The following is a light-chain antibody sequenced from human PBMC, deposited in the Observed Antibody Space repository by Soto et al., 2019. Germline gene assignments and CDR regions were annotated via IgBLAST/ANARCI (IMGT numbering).Light chain of an antibody. CDR1: SFDVGGYHY. V-gene: IGLV2-14*03. Sequence: QSVLTQPASVSGSPGQWVTISCTGTSFDVGGYHYVSWYHQHPGNAHKLLIFDVNHRPSGVSNRFSGSKSGNTASLTISGLQAEDEADYYCSSYTTSSTVFGTGTKVTVL. CDR3: SSYTTSSTV. CDR2: DVN. J-gene: IGLJ1*01.